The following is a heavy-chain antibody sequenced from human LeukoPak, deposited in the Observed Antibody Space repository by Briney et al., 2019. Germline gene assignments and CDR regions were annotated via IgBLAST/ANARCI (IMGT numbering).Heavy chain of an antibody. J-gene: IGHJ4*02. V-gene: IGHV3-21*01. Sequence: GGSLRLSCAASGFTFSSYSMNWVRQAPGKGLEWVSSSSSSSSYIYYADSVKGRFTISRDNAKNSLYLQMNSLRAEDTAVYYCARDTHSYYYDSSGYFDYWGQGTLVTVSS. CDR1: GFTFSSYS. CDR2: SSSSSSYI. D-gene: IGHD3-22*01. CDR3: ARDTHSYYYDSSGYFDY.